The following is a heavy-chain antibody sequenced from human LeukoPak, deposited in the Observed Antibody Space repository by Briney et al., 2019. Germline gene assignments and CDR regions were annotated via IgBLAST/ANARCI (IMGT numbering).Heavy chain of an antibody. Sequence: PGGSLRLSCAASGFTFSSYGMHWVRQAPGKGLEWVAIIWYDGSNKNCADSMKGRFTISRDTSRNTLFLQMNSLRAEDTAVYYCARDTSLGGMDVWGQGTPVTVSS. CDR3: ARDTSLGGMDV. D-gene: IGHD2-2*01. J-gene: IGHJ6*02. CDR1: GFTFSSYG. V-gene: IGHV3-33*01. CDR2: IWYDGSNK.